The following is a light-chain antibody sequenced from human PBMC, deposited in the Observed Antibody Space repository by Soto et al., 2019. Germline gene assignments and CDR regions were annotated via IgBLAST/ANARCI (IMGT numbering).Light chain of an antibody. Sequence: EIVLTQSPGTLSLSPGERATLSCRASQSVTSSYLAWYQQKPGQAPRLLIYGASSRATGIPARFSGSGSGTAFTLTSIRLEPEAVEVYYCQQYGSSPAFGGGTKVEIK. V-gene: IGKV3-20*01. CDR3: QQYGSSPA. CDR2: GAS. CDR1: QSVTSSY. J-gene: IGKJ4*01.